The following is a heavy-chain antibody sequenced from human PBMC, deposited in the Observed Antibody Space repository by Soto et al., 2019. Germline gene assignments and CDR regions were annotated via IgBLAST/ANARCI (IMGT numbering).Heavy chain of an antibody. CDR1: GFTFSSYA. Sequence: EVQLSGSGGGLVQPGGSLRLSCAASGFTFSSYAMSWVRQAPGKGLEWVSAISGSSTSTYYADSVKGRFTISRDNSKNTLYLQMNRLRAEDTAVYYCAKDPTSGFEMENDFDYWGQGTLVTVSS. V-gene: IGHV3-23*01. D-gene: IGHD3-10*01. J-gene: IGHJ4*02. CDR3: AKDPTSGFEMENDFDY. CDR2: ISGSSTST.